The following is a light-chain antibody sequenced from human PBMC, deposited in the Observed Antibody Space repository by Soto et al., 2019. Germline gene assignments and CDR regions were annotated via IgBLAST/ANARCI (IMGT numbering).Light chain of an antibody. CDR2: DAS. Sequence: DVQMPQSRSTRSASVGDRVTINGRASQSISSWLAWYQQKPGKAPKLLIYDASTLQRGVPSRFSGGGSGTEFTLTITSLQPDDFATYFCQQYNSYWTFGQGTKVDIK. J-gene: IGKJ1*01. V-gene: IGKV1-5*01. CDR1: QSISSW. CDR3: QQYNSYWT.